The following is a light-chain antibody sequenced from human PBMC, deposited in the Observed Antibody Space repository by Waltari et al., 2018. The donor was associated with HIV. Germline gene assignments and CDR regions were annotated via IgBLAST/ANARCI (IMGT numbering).Light chain of an antibody. Sequence: EIVLTQSPGTLPLSPGDRATLPCTASLSLTNTFLAWYQQKPGQAPRLVMSGVSKRATGIPDRFSGRGSGTDFTLTISRLEPEDFAVYYCQQYGSPTYTFGQGTKVEIK. CDR3: QQYGSPTYT. J-gene: IGKJ2*01. CDR2: GVS. CDR1: LSLTNTF. V-gene: IGKV3-20*01.